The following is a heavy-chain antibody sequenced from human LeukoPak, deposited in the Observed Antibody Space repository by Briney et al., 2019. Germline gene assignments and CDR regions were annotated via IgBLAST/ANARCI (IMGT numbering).Heavy chain of an antibody. Sequence: GGSLRLSCAASGFTFSSYGMHWVRQAPGKGLEWVSSISSSSSYIYYADSVKGRFTISRDNAKNSLYLQMNSLRAEDTAVYYCAREGPEMATPDAFDIWGQGTMVTVSS. CDR1: GFTFSSYG. CDR3: AREGPEMATPDAFDI. CDR2: ISSSSSYI. V-gene: IGHV3-21*01. J-gene: IGHJ3*02. D-gene: IGHD5-24*01.